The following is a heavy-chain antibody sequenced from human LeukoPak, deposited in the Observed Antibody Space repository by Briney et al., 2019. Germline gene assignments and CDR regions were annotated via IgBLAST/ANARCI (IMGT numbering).Heavy chain of an antibody. CDR2: IYTSGST. J-gene: IGHJ6*03. CDR3: ARGNSGSYYYYYYMDV. V-gene: IGHV4-4*07. D-gene: IGHD1-26*01. CDR1: GGSISSYY. Sequence: SETLSLTCTVSGGSISSYYWSWIRQPAGKGLEWIGCIYTSGSTNYNPSLKSRVTMSVDTSKNQFSLKLSSVTAADTAVYYCARGNSGSYYYYYYMDVWGKGTTVTVSS.